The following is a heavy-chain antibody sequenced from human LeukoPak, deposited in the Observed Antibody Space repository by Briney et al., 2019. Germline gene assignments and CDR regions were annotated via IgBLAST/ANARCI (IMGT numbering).Heavy chain of an antibody. D-gene: IGHD3-22*01. CDR1: GGSIRSSNYY. Sequence: SENLSLTCTVSGGSIRSSNYYWGWIRQPPGKGLEWIGTLYYSGSTYYNPSLKSRVTISVDTSKNQFSLKLTSMTAADTAVYYCAREGRDSYDSSGYSPDYWGQGALVTVSS. CDR3: AREGRDSYDSSGYSPDY. J-gene: IGHJ4*02. V-gene: IGHV4-39*07. CDR2: LYYSGST.